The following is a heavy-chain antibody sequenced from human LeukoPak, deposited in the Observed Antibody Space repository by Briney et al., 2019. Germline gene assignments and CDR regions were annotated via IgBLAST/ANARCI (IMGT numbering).Heavy chain of an antibody. J-gene: IGHJ4*02. CDR2: INPNSGGT. CDR3: ASFYAPDRGIESQNLVTVY. V-gene: IGHV1-2*02. CDR1: GYTFTACY. Sequence: GASVKVSCKASGYTFTACYIHWVRQAPGQGLEWMGWINPNSGGTEYAQKFQGRITLTRDTSISTAYMELSRLRSDDTAVYYCASFYAPDRGIESQNLVTVYWGQGTLVSVSS. D-gene: IGHD2/OR15-2a*01.